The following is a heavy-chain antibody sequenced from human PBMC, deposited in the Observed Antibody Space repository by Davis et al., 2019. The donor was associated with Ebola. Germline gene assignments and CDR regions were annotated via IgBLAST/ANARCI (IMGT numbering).Heavy chain of an antibody. CDR1: GFTFSSYG. J-gene: IGHJ6*02. V-gene: IGHV3-30*18. Sequence: PGGSLRLSCAASGFTFSSYGMHWVRQAPGKGLEWVAVISYDGSNKYYADSVKGRFTISRDNSKNTLYLQMNSLRAEDTAVYYCAKDTAVVVPAFYGMDVWGQGTTVTVSS. CDR2: ISYDGSNK. D-gene: IGHD2-2*01. CDR3: AKDTAVVVPAFYGMDV.